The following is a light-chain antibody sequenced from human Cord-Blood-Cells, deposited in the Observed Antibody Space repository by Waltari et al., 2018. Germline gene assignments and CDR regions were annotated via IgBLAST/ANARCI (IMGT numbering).Light chain of an antibody. Sequence: EIVLTPSPATLSLSPGERATLSCRASQSVSSYLAWYQQKPGQAPRLLIYDASNRATGIPARFSGSVSGTDFTLTISSLEPEEFAVYYCQQRSNWPLTFGGGTKVEIK. CDR3: QQRSNWPLT. J-gene: IGKJ4*01. V-gene: IGKV3-11*01. CDR2: DAS. CDR1: QSVSSY.